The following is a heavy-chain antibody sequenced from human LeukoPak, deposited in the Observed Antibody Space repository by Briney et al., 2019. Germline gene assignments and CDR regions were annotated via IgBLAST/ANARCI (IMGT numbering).Heavy chain of an antibody. V-gene: IGHV1-2*06. CDR3: ARSRGYSYGYEGAYYFDY. CDR2: INPNSGGT. CDR1: GYTFTGYY. J-gene: IGHJ4*02. D-gene: IGHD5-18*01. Sequence: ASVKVSCKAYGYTFTGYYMHWVRQAPGQGLEWMGRINPNSGGTNYAQKFQGRVTITTDESTSTAYMELSSLRSEDTAVYYCARSRGYSYGYEGAYYFDYWGQGTLVTVSS.